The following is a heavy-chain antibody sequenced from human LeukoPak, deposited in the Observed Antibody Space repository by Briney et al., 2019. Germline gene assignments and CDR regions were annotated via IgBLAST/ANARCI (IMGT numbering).Heavy chain of an antibody. V-gene: IGHV3-20*04. CDR2: INWNGNYI. CDR3: ATSMAQDVDAFHI. CDR1: GFTFDDYD. Sequence: PGGSLRLSCAASGFTFDDYDMSWVRQAPGKGLEWVSNINWNGNYIGYAESVKGRFTISRDNAKNSLYLQMNNLRAEDTAMFYCATSMAQDVDAFHIWGQGTMVTVSS. J-gene: IGHJ3*02. D-gene: IGHD2-21*01.